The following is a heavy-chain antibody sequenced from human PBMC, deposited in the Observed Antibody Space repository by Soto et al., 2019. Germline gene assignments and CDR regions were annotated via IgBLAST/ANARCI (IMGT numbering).Heavy chain of an antibody. D-gene: IGHD3-3*01. Sequence: PETLSLTCAVSGGSISSSNWCSWVRQPPGKGLEWIGEIYHSGSTNYNPSLKSRVTISVDKSKNQFSLKLSSVTAADTAVYYCASRGIVLRFLDLFYGMDVWGQGTTVTVSS. J-gene: IGHJ6*02. V-gene: IGHV4-4*03. CDR3: ASRGIVLRFLDLFYGMDV. CDR2: IYHSGST. CDR1: GGSISSSNW.